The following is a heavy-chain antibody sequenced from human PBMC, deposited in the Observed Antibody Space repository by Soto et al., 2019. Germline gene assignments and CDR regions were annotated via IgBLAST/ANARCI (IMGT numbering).Heavy chain of an antibody. V-gene: IGHV3-64*02. CDR2: ITSNGGST. D-gene: IGHD3-22*01. J-gene: IGHJ4*02. CDR1: GFTFSSYA. CDR3: ARGGVGSGYYQSFDY. Sequence: SLRLSCAASGFTFSSYAMSWVRQAPGKGLECVSAITSNGGSTYYADSVKGRFTISRDNSKNTLYLQMGSLRAEDMAVYYCARGGVGSGYYQSFDYWGQGTLVTVSS.